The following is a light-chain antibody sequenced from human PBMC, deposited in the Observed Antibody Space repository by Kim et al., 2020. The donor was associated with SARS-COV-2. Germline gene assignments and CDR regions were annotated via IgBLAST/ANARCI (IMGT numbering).Light chain of an antibody. CDR3: QTWGTGIRV. V-gene: IGLV4-69*02. J-gene: IGLJ3*02. CDR2: VNSDGSH. Sequence: QLVLTQSPSASASLGASVKLTCTLSSEHSSYTIAWHQQHPEKGPRYLMNVNSDGSHSRGDGIPDRFSGSSSGAERYLTISSLQSEDEADYYCQTWGTGIRVFGGGTKLAVL. CDR1: SEHSSYT.